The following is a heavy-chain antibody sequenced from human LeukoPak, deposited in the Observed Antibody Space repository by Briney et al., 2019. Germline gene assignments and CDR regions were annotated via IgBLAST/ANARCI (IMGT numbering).Heavy chain of an antibody. D-gene: IGHD6-6*01. V-gene: IGHV4-39*01. Sequence: SETLSLTCTVSGGSISSSSYYWGWIRQPPGKGLEWIGSIYYSGSTYYNPSLKSRVTISVDTSKNQFSLKLSSVTAADTAVYYCAIQDRIAARTFDYWGQGTLVTVSS. CDR3: AIQDRIAARTFDY. J-gene: IGHJ4*02. CDR1: GGSISSSSYY. CDR2: IYYSGST.